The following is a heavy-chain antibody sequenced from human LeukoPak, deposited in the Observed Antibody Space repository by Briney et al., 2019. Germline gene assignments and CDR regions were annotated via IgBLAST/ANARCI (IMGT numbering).Heavy chain of an antibody. Sequence: GASVKVSCKASGYTFTGYYMHWVRQAPGQGLEWMGWINPNSGGTNYAQKFQGRVTMTRDTSISTAYMELSRLRSDDTAVYYCARDCWPMVRGSDLHDAKYYYYYYMDVWGKGTTVTVSS. CDR1: GYTFTGYY. D-gene: IGHD3-10*01. CDR3: ARDCWPMVRGSDLHDAKYYYYYYMDV. V-gene: IGHV1-2*02. CDR2: INPNSGGT. J-gene: IGHJ6*03.